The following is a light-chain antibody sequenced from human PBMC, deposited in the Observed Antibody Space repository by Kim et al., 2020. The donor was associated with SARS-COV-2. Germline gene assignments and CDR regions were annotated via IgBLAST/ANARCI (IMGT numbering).Light chain of an antibody. J-gene: IGKJ5*01. V-gene: IGKV1-27*01. CDR2: AAS. Sequence: ASVGDRGTITCRASQDIGNYLAWYQQRPGKPPKLLIFAASTLQSGVPARFSGVTSGTEFTLIISSLQPEDVATYFCQKYNSAPITFGQGTRLEIK. CDR3: QKYNSAPIT. CDR1: QDIGNY.